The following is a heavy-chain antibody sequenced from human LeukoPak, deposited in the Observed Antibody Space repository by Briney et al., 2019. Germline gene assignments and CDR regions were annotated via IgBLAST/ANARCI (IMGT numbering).Heavy chain of an antibody. CDR2: INPSGGST. D-gene: IGHD2-2*01. Sequence: ASVKVSCEASGYTFTSYYMYWVRQAPGQGLEWMGIINPSGGSTSYAQKFQGRVTMTRDTSTSTVYMELSSLRSEDTAVYYCARESRYCSSTSCYGGFDYYYGMDVWGKGTTVTVSS. J-gene: IGHJ6*04. CDR3: ARESRYCSSTSCYGGFDYYYGMDV. V-gene: IGHV1-46*01. CDR1: GYTFTSYY.